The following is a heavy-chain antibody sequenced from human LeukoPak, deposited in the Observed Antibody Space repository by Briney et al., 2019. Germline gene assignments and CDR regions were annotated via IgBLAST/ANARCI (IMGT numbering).Heavy chain of an antibody. V-gene: IGHV4-59*01. CDR3: ARGAGLWGYLESFDY. CDR1: GGSISSYY. CDR2: IYYSGST. Sequence: SETLSLTCTVSGGSISSYYWSWIRQPPGKGLEWIGYIYYSGSTNYNPSLKSRVTISVDTSKNQFSLKLSSVTAADTAVYYCARGAGLWGYLESFDYWGQGTLVTVSS. J-gene: IGHJ4*02. D-gene: IGHD2-21*01.